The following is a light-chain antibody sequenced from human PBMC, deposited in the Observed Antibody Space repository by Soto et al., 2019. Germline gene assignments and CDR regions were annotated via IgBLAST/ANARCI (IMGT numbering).Light chain of an antibody. V-gene: IGKV1-5*01. CDR1: QSISSW. CDR2: DAS. Sequence: DIQMTQSPSTLSASVGDRVTITCRASQSISSWLAWYQQKPGKAPKLLIYDASSLESGVPSRFSGSGSGTEFTLTISSLQPDDFATYYCKQYNSYSRTFGQGTQVEIK. J-gene: IGKJ1*01. CDR3: KQYNSYSRT.